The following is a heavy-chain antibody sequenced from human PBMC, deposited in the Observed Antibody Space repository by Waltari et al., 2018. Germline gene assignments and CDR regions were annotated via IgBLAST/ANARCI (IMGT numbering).Heavy chain of an antibody. V-gene: IGHV4-39*07. Sequence: QVQLQESGPGLVKPSETLSLTCSVSGAYFESSSHYWGWVRQPPGKGLEWIGSIYYSGSTYYNPSLKSRVNMSVDTAKNQFSLKLTSVTAADTATYYCARGGLRYYDSGSQPYNWFGPWGQGIMVSVSS. J-gene: IGHJ5*02. D-gene: IGHD3-10*01. CDR3: ARGGLRYYDSGSQPYNWFGP. CDR1: GAYFESSSHY. CDR2: IYYSGST.